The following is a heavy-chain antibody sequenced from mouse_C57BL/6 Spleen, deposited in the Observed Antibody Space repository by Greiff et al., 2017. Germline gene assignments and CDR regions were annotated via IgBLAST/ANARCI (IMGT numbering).Heavy chain of an antibody. CDR3: GGGDSSGYEAMDY. Sequence: VQLQESGAELARPGASVKLSCKASGYTFTSYGISWVKQRTGQGLEWIGEIYPRSGNTYYNEKFKGKATLTADKSSSTAYMELRSLTSEDSAVYFCGGGDSSGYEAMDYWGQGTSVTVSS. CDR2: IYPRSGNT. J-gene: IGHJ4*01. CDR1: GYTFTSYG. V-gene: IGHV1-81*01. D-gene: IGHD3-2*02.